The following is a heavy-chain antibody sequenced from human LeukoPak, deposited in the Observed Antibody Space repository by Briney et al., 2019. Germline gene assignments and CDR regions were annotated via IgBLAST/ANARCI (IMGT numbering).Heavy chain of an antibody. CDR3: ARNAGPERPFSGMDV. V-gene: IGHV1-69*13. D-gene: IGHD1-1*01. CDR2: IIPIFSTA. CDR1: GGTFSSYA. J-gene: IGHJ6*04. Sequence: SVKVSCKASGGTFSSYAISWVRQAPGQGLEWMGGIIPIFSTANYAQKFQGRVTITADESTSTTYMELSSLRSEDTAVYYCARNAGPERPFSGMDVWGKGTTVTVSS.